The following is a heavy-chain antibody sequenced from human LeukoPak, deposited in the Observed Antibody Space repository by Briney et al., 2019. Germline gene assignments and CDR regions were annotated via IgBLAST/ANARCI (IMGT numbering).Heavy chain of an antibody. J-gene: IGHJ4*02. CDR1: GFTFSSYE. CDR2: ISSSGSTI. D-gene: IGHD6-6*01. Sequence: GGSLRLSCAASGFTFSSYEMNWVRQAPGKGLEWVSYISSSGSTIYYADSVKGRFTISRDNAKNSLYLQMNGLRAEDTAFYYCAKQSTEQFSSSYAYGDFDYWGQGTLVTVSS. V-gene: IGHV3-48*03. CDR3: AKQSTEQFSSSYAYGDFDY.